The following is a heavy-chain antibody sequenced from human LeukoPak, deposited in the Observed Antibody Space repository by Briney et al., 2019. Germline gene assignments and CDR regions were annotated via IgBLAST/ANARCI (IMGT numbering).Heavy chain of an antibody. Sequence: ASVTVSFKASGYTFTSYDINWVRQAPGQGLEWMGWMNPNSGNTGYAQKFQGRVTMTRNTSISTAYMELSSLRSEDTAVYYCARARAGVVPAADYYYYYMDVWGKGTTVTVSS. J-gene: IGHJ6*03. V-gene: IGHV1-8*01. D-gene: IGHD2-2*01. CDR3: ARARAGVVPAADYYYYYMDV. CDR2: MNPNSGNT. CDR1: GYTFTSYD.